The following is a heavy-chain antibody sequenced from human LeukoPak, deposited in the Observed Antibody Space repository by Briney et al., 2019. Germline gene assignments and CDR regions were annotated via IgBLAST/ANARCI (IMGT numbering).Heavy chain of an antibody. CDR1: GFTVSSNY. J-gene: IGHJ4*02. D-gene: IGHD5-18*01. V-gene: IGHV3-66*04. CDR2: IYSGGST. Sequence: PGGSLRLSCAASGFTVSSNYMSWVRQAPGKGLEWVSVIYSGGSTYYADSVKGRFTISRDNPKNTLYLQMNSLRAEDTAVYYCARRYNYGYYFDYWGQGTLVTVSS. CDR3: ARRYNYGYYFDY.